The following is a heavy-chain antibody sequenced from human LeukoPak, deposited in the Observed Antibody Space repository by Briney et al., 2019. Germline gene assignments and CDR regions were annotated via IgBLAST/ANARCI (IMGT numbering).Heavy chain of an antibody. D-gene: IGHD3-22*01. V-gene: IGHV3-66*01. CDR1: GFTVSSNY. J-gene: IGHJ4*02. Sequence: GGSLRLSCAASGFTVSSNYMSWVRQAPGKGLEWVSVIYSGGSTYYPDSVKGRFTISRDNSKNTLYLQMNSLRAEDTAVYYCARGSGYYYDSSGYLDYWGQGTLVTVSS. CDR2: IYSGGST. CDR3: ARGSGYYYDSSGYLDY.